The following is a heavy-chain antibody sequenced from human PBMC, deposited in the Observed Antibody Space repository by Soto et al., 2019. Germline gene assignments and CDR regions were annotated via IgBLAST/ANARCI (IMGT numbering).Heavy chain of an antibody. D-gene: IGHD3-16*01. V-gene: IGHV4-59*08. CDR3: ASTTGGLSWLDS. Sequence: QVQLQESGPGLVKPSETLSLTCTVSGGSISNYYWSWIRQPPGEGLEWIGYIYYSGSTNYNPSLKSRVTMAVDTSKNQFSLKLSSVTAADTAVYYCASTTGGLSWLDSWGQGTLVTVSS. CDR1: GGSISNYY. J-gene: IGHJ5*01. CDR2: IYYSGST.